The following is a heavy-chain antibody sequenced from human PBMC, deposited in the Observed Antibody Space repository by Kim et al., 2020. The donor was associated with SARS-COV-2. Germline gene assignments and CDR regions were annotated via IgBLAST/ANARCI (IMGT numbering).Heavy chain of an antibody. Sequence: SVKVSCKASGGTFSSYAISWVRQAPGHGLEWMGGIIPLFTTSNYAQRVQARVTITADESTSTAYMELSSLRSEDTAVYFCARDWGYFGSTSRRKTPYVMAVWGQGPTVTVS. J-gene: IGHJ6*02. CDR2: IIPLFTTS. CDR3: ARDWGYFGSTSRRKTPYVMAV. V-gene: IGHV1-69*13. D-gene: IGHD3-10*01. CDR1: GGTFSSYA.